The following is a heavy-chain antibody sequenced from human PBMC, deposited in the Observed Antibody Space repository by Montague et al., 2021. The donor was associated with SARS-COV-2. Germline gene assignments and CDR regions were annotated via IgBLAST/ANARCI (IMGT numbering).Heavy chain of an antibody. CDR3: AHRPPYYSISGAWDVGCFDY. V-gene: IGHV2-5*02. Sequence: PALVKPTQTLTLTCTFSGFSLTSSGVAVGWIRQPPGKALAWLALIYWDDTKHYNPSLKTRLTATQDTSKNQVVLTLTNVDPVDTATYYCAHRPPYYSISGAWDVGCFDYWGQGALVTVFS. J-gene: IGHJ4*02. D-gene: IGHD3-10*01. CDR1: GFSLTSSGVA. CDR2: IYWDDTK.